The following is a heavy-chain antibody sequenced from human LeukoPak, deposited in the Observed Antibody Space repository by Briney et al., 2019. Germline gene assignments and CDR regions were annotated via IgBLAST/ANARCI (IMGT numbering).Heavy chain of an antibody. CDR1: GFTFSSYA. Sequence: GGSLRLSCAASGFTFSSYAMSWVRQAPGKGLEWVSAISGSGGSTYYADSVKGRFTISRDNSKSTLYLQMNSLRAEDTAVYYCAKDLGPSYYDSSGPFIGALYYYYYGMDVWGQGTTVTVSS. CDR2: ISGSGGST. CDR3: AKDLGPSYYDSSGPFIGALYYYYYGMDV. D-gene: IGHD3-22*01. J-gene: IGHJ6*02. V-gene: IGHV3-23*01.